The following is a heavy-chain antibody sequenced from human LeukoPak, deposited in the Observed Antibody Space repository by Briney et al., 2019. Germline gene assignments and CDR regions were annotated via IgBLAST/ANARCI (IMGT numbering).Heavy chain of an antibody. J-gene: IGHJ4*02. D-gene: IGHD4-17*01. V-gene: IGHV4-59*01. CDR2: IYYSGST. CDR3: ARGTTVTTLDY. Sequence: KSSETLSLTCTVSGGSISSYYWSWIRQPPGKGLEWIGYIYYSGSTNYNPSLKSRVTISVDTSKNQFSLKLSSVTAADTAVYYCARGTTVTTLDYWGQGTLVTVSS. CDR1: GGSISSYY.